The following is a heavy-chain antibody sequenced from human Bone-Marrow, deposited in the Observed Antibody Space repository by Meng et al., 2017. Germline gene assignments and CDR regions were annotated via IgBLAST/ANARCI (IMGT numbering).Heavy chain of an antibody. D-gene: IGHD5-24*01. CDR2: TSDGGAGI. V-gene: IGHV3-23*01. CDR3: ARGGRDGYNKWLWDY. J-gene: IGHJ4*02. Sequence: GGSLRLSCAASGFTFSNYAMNWVRQAPGKGLEWVSGTSDGGAGIYYADSVKGRFTISRDTSKNTLYLQMNSLRAEDTAVYYCARGGRDGYNKWLWDYWGQGTRVTVSS. CDR1: GFTFSNYA.